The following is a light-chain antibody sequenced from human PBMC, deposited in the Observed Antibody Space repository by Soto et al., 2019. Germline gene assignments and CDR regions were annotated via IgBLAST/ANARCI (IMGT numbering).Light chain of an antibody. J-gene: IGKJ1*01. V-gene: IGKV3-20*01. CDR3: QQYGGSPRT. CDR1: QSVSSSY. Sequence: TQSPSTLSASVGDRVTLSCRASQSVSSSYLAWYQQRRGQAPRLLIHGASNRATGIPDRFSGSGSGTDFTLTISRLEPEDFAVYYCQQYGGSPRTFGQGTKVDI. CDR2: GAS.